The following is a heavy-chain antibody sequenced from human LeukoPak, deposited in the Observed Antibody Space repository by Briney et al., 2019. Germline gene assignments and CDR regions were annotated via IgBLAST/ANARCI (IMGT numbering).Heavy chain of an antibody. CDR1: GGSFSGYY. D-gene: IGHD2-2*01. Sequence: PSETLSLTCAVYGGSFSGYYWSWIRQPPGKGLEWIGEINHSGSTNYNPSLKSRVTISVDTSKNQFSLKLSSVTAADTAVYYCAREAYCSSTSCYQRTGYYGMDVWGQGTTVTVSS. J-gene: IGHJ6*02. V-gene: IGHV4-34*01. CDR2: INHSGST. CDR3: AREAYCSSTSCYQRTGYYGMDV.